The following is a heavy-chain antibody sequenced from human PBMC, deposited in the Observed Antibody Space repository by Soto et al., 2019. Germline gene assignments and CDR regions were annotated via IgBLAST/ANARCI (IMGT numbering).Heavy chain of an antibody. V-gene: IGHV4-59*01. J-gene: IGHJ5*02. Sequence: SETLSLTCTVSGGSISSYYWSWIRQPPGKGLEWIGYIYYSGSTNYNPSLKSRVTISVDTSKNQFSLKLSSVTAADTAVYYCARGGLGYFDWLGSWFDPWGQGTLVTVSS. CDR3: ARGGLGYFDWLGSWFDP. D-gene: IGHD3-9*01. CDR2: IYYSGST. CDR1: GGSISSYY.